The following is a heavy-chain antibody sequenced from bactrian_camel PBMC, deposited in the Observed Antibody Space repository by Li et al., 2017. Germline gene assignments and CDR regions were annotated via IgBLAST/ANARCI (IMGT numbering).Heavy chain of an antibody. CDR1: GYKYNDYC. J-gene: IGHJ6*01. CDR3: AEELTRGQAGPCSGSFGY. D-gene: IGHD8*01. Sequence: QVQLVESGGGSVQVGGSLRLSCEASGYKYNDYCMGWFRQGPGKEREWVGHFDSDGASSIADPVKGRFTISKDSANNTLYLQMNGLKPEDTAMYYCAEELTRGQAGPCSGSFGYWGQGTQVTVS. CDR2: FDSDGAS. V-gene: IGHV3S1*01.